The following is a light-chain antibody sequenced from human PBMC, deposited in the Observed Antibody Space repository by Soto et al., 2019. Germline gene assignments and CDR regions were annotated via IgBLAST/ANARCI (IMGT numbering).Light chain of an antibody. CDR2: GAS. J-gene: IGKJ1*01. CDR3: QQYNNWPSWT. V-gene: IGKV3-15*01. Sequence: EIVMTQSRATLTVSPGERATLSCSASQRVASNLAWYQQKPGQAPRLLIYGASTRATGIPARFSGSGSGTEFTLTISSLQSEDFAVYYCQQYNNWPSWTFGQGTKVDI. CDR1: QRVASN.